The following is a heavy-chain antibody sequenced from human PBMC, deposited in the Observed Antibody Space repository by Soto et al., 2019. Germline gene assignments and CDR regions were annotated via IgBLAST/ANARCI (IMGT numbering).Heavy chain of an antibody. D-gene: IGHD6-19*01. CDR2: INPSGGST. J-gene: IGHJ6*02. CDR3: AREEIAVAGTYYYYGMDV. Sequence: ASVKVSCKASGYTFTSYYMHWVRQAPGQGLEWMGIINPSGGSTSYAQKFQGRVTMTRDTSTSTVYMELSSLRSEDTAVYYCAREEIAVAGTYYYYGMDVWGQGTTVTV. CDR1: GYTFTSYY. V-gene: IGHV1-46*01.